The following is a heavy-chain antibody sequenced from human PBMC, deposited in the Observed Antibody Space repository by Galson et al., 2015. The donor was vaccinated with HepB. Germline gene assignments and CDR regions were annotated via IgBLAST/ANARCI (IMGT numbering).Heavy chain of an antibody. J-gene: IGHJ6*02. D-gene: IGHD3-9*01. V-gene: IGHV1-2*02. CDR2: INPNSGGT. CDR1: GYTFTGYY. Sequence: SVKVSCKASGYTFTGYYMHWVRQAPGQGLEWMGWINPNSGGTNYAQKFQGRVTMTRDTSIRTAYMELRRLRSDDTAVHYCAKGGARGDFDWLTNYYYGLDVGGQGSTVTVSS. CDR3: AKGGARGDFDWLTNYYYGLDV.